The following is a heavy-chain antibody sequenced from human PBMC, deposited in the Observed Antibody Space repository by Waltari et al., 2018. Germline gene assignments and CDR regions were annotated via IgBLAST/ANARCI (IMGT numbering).Heavy chain of an antibody. Sequence: ELQLVESGGDLVQPGGSLKLSSAASGFTFGASDVHWVRQASGKGLEWVGHIGIKSNSFATAYAASVTGRFTISRDDSRNTAYLQMNSLKTEDTAIYYCTRVVLGTIGMDVWGQGTTVTVS. V-gene: IGHV3-73*01. D-gene: IGHD2-8*01. CDR2: IGIKSNSFAT. CDR1: GFTFGASD. CDR3: TRVVLGTIGMDV. J-gene: IGHJ6*02.